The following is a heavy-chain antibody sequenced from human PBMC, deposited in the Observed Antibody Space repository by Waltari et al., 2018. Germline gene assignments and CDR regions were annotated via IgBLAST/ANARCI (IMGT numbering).Heavy chain of an antibody. CDR1: GFTFSSYG. CDR3: ARMTWSGSRYYYGMDV. V-gene: IGHV3-30*02. J-gene: IGHJ6*02. Sequence: QVQLVESGGGVVQPGGSLRLSCAASGFTFSSYGMHWVRQAPGKGLEWVALIRYDGSNKYYADSVKGRFTISRDNAKNSLYLQMNSLRAEDTAVYYCARMTWSGSRYYYGMDVWGQGTTVTVSS. CDR2: IRYDGSNK. D-gene: IGHD3-3*01.